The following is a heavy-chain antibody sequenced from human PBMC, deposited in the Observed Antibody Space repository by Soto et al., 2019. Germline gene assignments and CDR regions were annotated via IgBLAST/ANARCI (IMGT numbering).Heavy chain of an antibody. Sequence: QVQLQQSGPGLVKPSETLSLTCTVSSGPSSSHNWGWIRQTPGRGLEWIGYVYHTGGTSYNPSLNSRVTVSADTSTNHISLTLTSVTAADPAVYYCVRPGIGYLHGLVDVWGQGTTVTVSS. D-gene: IGHD2-15*01. J-gene: IGHJ6*02. CDR2: VYHTGGT. V-gene: IGHV4-59*08. CDR3: VRPGIGYLHGLVDV. CDR1: SGPSSSHN.